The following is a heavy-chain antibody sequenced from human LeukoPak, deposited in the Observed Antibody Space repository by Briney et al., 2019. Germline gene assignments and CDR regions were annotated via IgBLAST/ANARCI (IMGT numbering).Heavy chain of an antibody. CDR1: GFTFSSYW. V-gene: IGHV3-74*01. CDR2: INSDGSDT. Sequence: PGGSLRLSCAVSGFTFSSYWMHWVRQAPGKEGLMWVSRINSDGSDTGYADSVKGRFTISRDNSRSTLYLQMDSLRVEDTAVYYCARNLPSGTSYVKYYFDYWGQGTLVTVSS. D-gene: IGHD3-10*02. CDR3: ARNLPSGTSYVKYYFDY. J-gene: IGHJ4*02.